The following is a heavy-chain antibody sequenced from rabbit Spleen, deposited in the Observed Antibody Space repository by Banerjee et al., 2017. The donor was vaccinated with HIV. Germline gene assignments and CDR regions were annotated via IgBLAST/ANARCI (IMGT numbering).Heavy chain of an antibody. V-gene: IGHV1S40*01. CDR1: GVSFSGRYV. J-gene: IGHJ4*01. Sequence: QSLEESGGGLVKPGASLTLTCTASGVSFSGRYVMSWVRQAPGKGLEWIASISTGGNIYYANWAKGRFTISKTSSTTVTLQMTSLTAADTATYFCATDPRAPNNHLWGPGTLVTVS. CDR2: ISTGGNI. CDR3: ATDPRAPNNHL.